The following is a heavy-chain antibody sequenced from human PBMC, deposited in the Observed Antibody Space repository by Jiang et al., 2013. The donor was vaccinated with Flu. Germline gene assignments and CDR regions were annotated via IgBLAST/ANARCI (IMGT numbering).Heavy chain of an antibody. CDR2: IYYSGST. D-gene: IGHD6-13*01. CDR1: GGSISSYY. CDR3: ARDKLFSSWYTGMDV. J-gene: IGHJ6*02. Sequence: GLVKPSETLSLTCTVSGGSISSYYWSWIRQPPGKGLEWIGYIYYSGSTNYNPSLKSRVTISVDTSKNQFSLKLSSVTAADTAVYYCARDKLFSSWYTGMDVWGQGTTVTVSS. V-gene: IGHV4-59*01.